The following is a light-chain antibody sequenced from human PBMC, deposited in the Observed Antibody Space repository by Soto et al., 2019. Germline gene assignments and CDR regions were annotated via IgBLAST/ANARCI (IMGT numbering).Light chain of an antibody. Sequence: DIQITKSPSALSASVGDRVTITCRASQIISTYLNWYQQRAGLAPRLLIYAASSLQSGVPPRVSGSGSGTDFTLTISSLQPEDVATYYCQKYNSAPWTFGQGTKVDI. CDR2: AAS. CDR3: QKYNSAPWT. CDR1: QIISTY. V-gene: IGKV1-39*01. J-gene: IGKJ1*01.